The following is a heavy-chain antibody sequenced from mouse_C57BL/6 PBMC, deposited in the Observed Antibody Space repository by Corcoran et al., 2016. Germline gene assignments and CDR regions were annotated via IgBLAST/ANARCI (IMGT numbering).Heavy chain of an antibody. CDR1: GYTFTTYG. V-gene: IGHV9-3*01. D-gene: IGHD1-1*01. J-gene: IGHJ2*01. CDR3: ARAGYYYGSNYYFDY. Sequence: QIQLVQSGPELKKPGETVKISCKASGYTFTTYGMSWVKQAPGKGLKWMGWINTYSGVPTYADDFKGRFAFSLETSASTAYLQINNLKNEDTATYFCARAGYYYGSNYYFDYWCQGTTLTVSS. CDR2: INTYSGVP.